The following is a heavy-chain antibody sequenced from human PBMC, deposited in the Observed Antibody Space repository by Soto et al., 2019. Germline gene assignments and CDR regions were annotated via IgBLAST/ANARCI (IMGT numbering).Heavy chain of an antibody. Sequence: PSETLSLTCTVSGGSISSGGYYWSWIRQHPGKGLEWIGYIYYSGSTYYNPSLKSRVTISVDTSKNQFSLKLSSVTAADTAVYYCASVYYGDYYYYGMDVWGQGTTVTVSS. D-gene: IGHD4-17*01. CDR2: IYYSGST. J-gene: IGHJ6*02. V-gene: IGHV4-31*03. CDR1: GGSISSGGYY. CDR3: ASVYYGDYYYYGMDV.